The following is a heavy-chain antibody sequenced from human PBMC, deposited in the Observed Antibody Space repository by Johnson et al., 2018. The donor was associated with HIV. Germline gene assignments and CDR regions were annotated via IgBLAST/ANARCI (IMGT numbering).Heavy chain of an antibody. CDR3: AKDRRIQLWLPFDAFDI. Sequence: QVQLVESGGGVVQPGGSLRLSCAASGFTFSSYGMHWVRQAPGKGLEWVAFIRYDGSNKYYADSVKGRFTISRDNSKNTLYLQMNSLRAEDTAVYNCAKDRRIQLWLPFDAFDIWGQGTMVTVSS. J-gene: IGHJ3*02. CDR1: GFTFSSYG. V-gene: IGHV3-30*02. CDR2: IRYDGSNK. D-gene: IGHD5-18*01.